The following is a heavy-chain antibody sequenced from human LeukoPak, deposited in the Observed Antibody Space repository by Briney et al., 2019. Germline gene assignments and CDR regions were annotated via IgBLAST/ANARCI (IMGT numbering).Heavy chain of an antibody. Sequence: GGSLRLSCAASGFTVSSNYMSWVRQAPGKGLEWVSVIYSGGSTYYADSVKGRFTISRDNSKNTLYLQMNSLRAEDTAVYYCARDSTSGLRPQYYFDYWGQGTLVTVSS. CDR2: IYSGGST. D-gene: IGHD5/OR15-5a*01. V-gene: IGHV3-66*01. J-gene: IGHJ4*02. CDR1: GFTVSSNY. CDR3: ARDSTSGLRPQYYFDY.